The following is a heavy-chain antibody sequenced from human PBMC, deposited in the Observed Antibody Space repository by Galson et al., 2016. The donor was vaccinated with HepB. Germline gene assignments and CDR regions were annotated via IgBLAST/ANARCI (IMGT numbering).Heavy chain of an antibody. CDR2: IRSKTYGGTT. V-gene: IGHV3-49*03. D-gene: IGHD3-3*01. CDR1: GFTFGDYA. CDR3: TSDSNPFYYNFWSGYLLADY. J-gene: IGHJ4*02. Sequence: SLRLSCAASGFTFGDYARSWFRQAPGKGLEWVGFIRSKTYGGTTEYAASVKGRFTISRDDSKTIAYLQMNSLSTEDTAVYYCTSDSNPFYYNFWSGYLLADYWGQGTLVTVSS.